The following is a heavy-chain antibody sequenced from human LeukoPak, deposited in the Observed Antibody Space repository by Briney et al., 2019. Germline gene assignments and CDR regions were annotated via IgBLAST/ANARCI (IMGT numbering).Heavy chain of an antibody. CDR3: ARDESYLIDY. J-gene: IGHJ4*02. CDR1: DYSFTSYA. Sequence: GASVTVSCKASDYSFTSYAINWVRQAPGQGLEWLGWISAYNGNTNYAQKFQDRVTLTTDASTSTAYLELRSLTSDDTAVYYCARDESYLIDYWGQGTLVTVSS. V-gene: IGHV1-18*01. D-gene: IGHD1-26*01. CDR2: ISAYNGNT.